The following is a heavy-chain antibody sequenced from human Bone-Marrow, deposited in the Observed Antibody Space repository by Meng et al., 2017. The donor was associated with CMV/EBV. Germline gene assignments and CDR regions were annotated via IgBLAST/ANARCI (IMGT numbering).Heavy chain of an antibody. J-gene: IGHJ6*02. D-gene: IGHD3-3*01. Sequence: SLKISCAASGFTFDDYAMHWVRQAPGKGLEWVSGISWNSGSIGYADSVKGRFTISRDNAKTSLYLQMNSLRAEDTAVYYCARDTPSWDDFWSCYGYFGMDVWGQGTTVTVSS. V-gene: IGHV3-9*01. CDR3: ARDTPSWDDFWSCYGYFGMDV. CDR2: ISWNSGSI. CDR1: GFTFDDYA.